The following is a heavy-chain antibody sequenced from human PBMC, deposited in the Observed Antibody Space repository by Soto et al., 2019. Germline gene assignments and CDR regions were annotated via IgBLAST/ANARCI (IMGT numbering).Heavy chain of an antibody. D-gene: IGHD3-10*01. CDR2: TYYRSRWYT. Sequence: SQTLSLTCAISGDSVSSNSAAWNWIRQSPSRGLEWLGRTYYRSRWYTDYAVSVKSRITINPDTSKNQFSLQLNSVTPEDTAVYYCVAEARVSETSYNAPKDYYYSAMDVWGQGPTVTLAS. V-gene: IGHV6-1*01. J-gene: IGHJ6*02. CDR3: VAEARVSETSYNAPKDYYYSAMDV. CDR1: GDSVSSNSAA.